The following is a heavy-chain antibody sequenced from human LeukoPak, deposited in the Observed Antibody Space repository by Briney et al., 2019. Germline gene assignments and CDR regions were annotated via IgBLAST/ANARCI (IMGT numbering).Heavy chain of an antibody. CDR2: IYYSGST. V-gene: IGHV4-59*01. D-gene: IGHD4-23*01. CDR1: GGSISSYY. J-gene: IGHJ3*02. Sequence: PSETLSLTCTVSGGSISSYYWSWIRQPPGKGLEWIGYIYYSGSTNYNPSLKSRDTISVDTSKNQFSLKLSSVTAADTAVYYCARGATVVTPHAFDIWGQGTMVTVSS. CDR3: ARGATVVTPHAFDI.